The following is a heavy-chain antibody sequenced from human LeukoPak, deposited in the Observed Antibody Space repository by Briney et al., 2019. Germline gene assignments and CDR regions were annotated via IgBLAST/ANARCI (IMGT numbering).Heavy chain of an antibody. CDR2: ISSNGGST. V-gene: IGHV3-64*01. CDR1: GFTFSSYA. CDR3: AKSSEYYYGPGSYYAFFDY. D-gene: IGHD3-10*01. J-gene: IGHJ4*02. Sequence: GGSLRLSCAASGFTFSSYAMHWVRQAPGKGLEYVSAISSNGGSTYYANSVKGRFTISRDNSKNTLYLQMNSLRAEDTAVYYCAKSSEYYYGPGSYYAFFDYWGQGTLVTVSS.